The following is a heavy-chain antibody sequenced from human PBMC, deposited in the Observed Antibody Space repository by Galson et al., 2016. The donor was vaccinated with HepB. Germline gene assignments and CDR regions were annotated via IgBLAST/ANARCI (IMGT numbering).Heavy chain of an antibody. V-gene: IGHV4-4*02. CDR2: IFHTGRT. Sequence: SETLSLTCTVSGGSISNDNWWSWVRQSPGKGLEWIGEIFHTGRTNYNPSLKSRVTMSINKSNNHFSLKLSSMTAADTAVYYCVRDVGTDAFDIWGQGTMVTVSS. CDR3: VRDVGTDAFDI. J-gene: IGHJ3*02. CDR1: GGSISNDNW. D-gene: IGHD1-26*01.